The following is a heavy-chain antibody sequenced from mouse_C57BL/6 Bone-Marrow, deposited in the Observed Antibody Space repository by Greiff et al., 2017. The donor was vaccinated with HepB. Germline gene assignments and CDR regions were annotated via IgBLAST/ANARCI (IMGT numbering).Heavy chain of an antibody. CDR2: IRNKANGYTT. Sequence: EVQLQESGGGLVQPGGSLSLSCAASGFTFTDYYMSWVRQPPGKALEWLGFIRNKANGYTTEYSASVKGRFTISRDNSQSILYLQMNALRAEDSATYYCARSLSTVAWFAYWGQGTLVTVSA. CDR1: GFTFTDYY. J-gene: IGHJ3*01. CDR3: ARSLSTVAWFAY. V-gene: IGHV7-3*01. D-gene: IGHD4-1*02.